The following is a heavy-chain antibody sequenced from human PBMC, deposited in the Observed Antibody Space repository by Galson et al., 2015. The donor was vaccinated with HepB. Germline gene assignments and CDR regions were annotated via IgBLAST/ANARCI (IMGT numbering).Heavy chain of an antibody. J-gene: IGHJ4*02. Sequence: SLRLSCAASGFTFSSYAMSWVRQAPGKGLEWVSAISGSGGSTYYADSVKGRFTISRDNSKNTLYLQMNSLRAEDTAVYYCARGPCSGGSCYAPFDYWGQGTLVTVSS. CDR2: ISGSGGST. D-gene: IGHD2-15*01. CDR3: ARGPCSGGSCYAPFDY. CDR1: GFTFSSYA. V-gene: IGHV3-23*01.